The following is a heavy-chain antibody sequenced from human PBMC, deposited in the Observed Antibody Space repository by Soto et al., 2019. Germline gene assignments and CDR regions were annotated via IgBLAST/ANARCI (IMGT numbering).Heavy chain of an antibody. D-gene: IGHD3-10*01. J-gene: IGHJ6*02. CDR3: AKAVGGTMVRDNYYYGMDV. V-gene: IGHV3-23*01. Sequence: PGGSLRLSCAASGFTFSSYAMSWVRQAPGKGLEWVSAISGSGGSTYYADSVKGRFTISRDNSKNTLYLQMNSLRAEDTAVYYCAKAVGGTMVRDNYYYGMDVWGQGTTVTVSS. CDR2: ISGSGGST. CDR1: GFTFSSYA.